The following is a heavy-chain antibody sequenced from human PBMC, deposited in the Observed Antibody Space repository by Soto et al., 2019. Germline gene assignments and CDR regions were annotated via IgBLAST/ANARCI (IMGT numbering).Heavy chain of an antibody. Sequence: QVQLQESGPGLVKPSGTLSLTCAVSGGSISTSNWWSWVRQPPGKGLEWIGEVYHSGSTNYNPSFKSRVAMSVDKSKTQFSLKLNSVTAADTALYYCARTSTSVTRFDYWGQGSLVTVSS. CDR3: ARTSTSVTRFDY. CDR2: VYHSGST. V-gene: IGHV4-4*02. J-gene: IGHJ4*02. CDR1: GGSISTSNW. D-gene: IGHD1-1*01.